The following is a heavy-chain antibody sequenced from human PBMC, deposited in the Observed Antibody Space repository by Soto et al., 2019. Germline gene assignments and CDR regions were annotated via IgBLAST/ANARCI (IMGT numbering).Heavy chain of an antibody. J-gene: IGHJ4*02. CDR3: ARTHGDLDY. CDR1: GYTFTSYD. D-gene: IGHD4-17*01. CDR2: TNPKSGNT. Sequence: QVQLVQSGAEVKKPGASVKVSCKASGYTFTSYDINWVRQAPGQGLEWMGWTNPKSGNTGYAQKFQGRVTMTRDSSIRTASMELNNLRSEDKAMYYCARTHGDLDYWGQGTLVTVSS. V-gene: IGHV1-8*01.